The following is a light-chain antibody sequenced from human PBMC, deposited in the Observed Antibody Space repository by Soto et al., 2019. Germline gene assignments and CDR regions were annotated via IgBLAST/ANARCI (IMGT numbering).Light chain of an antibody. CDR1: SSDVGGYDY. J-gene: IGLJ2*01. Sequence: QSAVTQPASVSGSPGQSITISCTGTSSDVGGYDYVSWYQQYPGKAPRLIIYEVSNRPSGVSNRFSGSKSGNTASLTISGLRAEDEGDYCCSSYTGTSALILFGGGTKLTVL. V-gene: IGLV2-14*01. CDR3: SSYTGTSALIL. CDR2: EVS.